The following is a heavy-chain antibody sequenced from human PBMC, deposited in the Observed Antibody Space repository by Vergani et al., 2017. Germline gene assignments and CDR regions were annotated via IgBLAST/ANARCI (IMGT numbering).Heavy chain of an antibody. Sequence: QVQLVQSGAEVKKPGASVKVSCKASGYTFTSYGISWVRQAPGQGLEWMGWISAYNGNTNYAQKLQGRVTMTTDTSTSTAYMELRSLRSDDTAVYYCARGAFIVGPAADYYYYYYMDVWGKGTTVTVSS. D-gene: IGHD2-2*01. CDR3: ARGAFIVGPAADYYYYYYMDV. J-gene: IGHJ6*03. CDR1: GYTFTSYG. CDR2: ISAYNGNT. V-gene: IGHV1-18*01.